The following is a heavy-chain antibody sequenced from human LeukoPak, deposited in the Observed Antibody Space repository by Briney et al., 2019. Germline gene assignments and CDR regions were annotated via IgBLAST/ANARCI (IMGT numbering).Heavy chain of an antibody. V-gene: IGHV3-23*01. CDR2: ISGSGGST. Sequence: GGSLRLSCAASGXTLSSFAVTWVRQAPGKGLEWVSVISGSGGSTYYAGSVKGRFTISRDISKNTVFLQMNSLRAEDTAVYYCATNAGQWLVPFDYWGQGTLVTVSS. D-gene: IGHD6-19*01. CDR3: ATNAGQWLVPFDY. J-gene: IGHJ4*02. CDR1: GXTLSSFA.